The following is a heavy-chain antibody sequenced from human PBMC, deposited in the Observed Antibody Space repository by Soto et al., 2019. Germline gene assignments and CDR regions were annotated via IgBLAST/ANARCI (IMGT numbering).Heavy chain of an antibody. J-gene: IGHJ6*02. Sequence: ASVKVSCKASGGTFSSYAMSWVRQAPGQGLEWMGGIIPIFGTAKYAQKFQGRVTITADESTSTAYMELSSLRSEETAVYYCASGLRLRVSYYYGMAVWGQGTTVTLSS. CDR1: GGTFSSYA. D-gene: IGHD5-12*01. CDR3: ASGLRLRVSYYYGMAV. V-gene: IGHV1-69*13. CDR2: IIPIFGTA.